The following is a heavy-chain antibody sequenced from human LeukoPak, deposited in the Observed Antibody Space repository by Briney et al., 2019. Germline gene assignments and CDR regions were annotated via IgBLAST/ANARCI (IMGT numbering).Heavy chain of an antibody. D-gene: IGHD4-23*01. CDR3: AKDWTTVVTPKGYYFDS. V-gene: IGHV3-23*01. Sequence: GGSLRLSCAASGFSFNNYAMSWVRQAPGKGLEWVSAISTTGGSTYYADSVKGRFTVSRDDSKNTLSLQMDSLRVEDTALYYCAKDWTTVVTPKGYYFDSWGQGTLVTVSS. CDR1: GFSFNNYA. J-gene: IGHJ4*02. CDR2: ISTTGGST.